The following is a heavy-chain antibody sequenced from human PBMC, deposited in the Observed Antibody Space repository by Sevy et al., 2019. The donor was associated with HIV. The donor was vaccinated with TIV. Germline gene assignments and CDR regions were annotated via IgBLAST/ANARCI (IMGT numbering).Heavy chain of an antibody. Sequence: GGSLRLSCAAAGFTFSNYAMHWVRQAPGKGLEWVAIIWSDGAYQYHGDSVKGRFTISRDNSKNTLYLQMNNVRVEDTAVYYCARGAYYYDNAAYYAFDSWGQGTLVTVSS. J-gene: IGHJ4*02. CDR2: IWSDGAYQ. V-gene: IGHV3-33*01. CDR1: GFTFSNYA. D-gene: IGHD3-22*01. CDR3: ARGAYYYDNAAYYAFDS.